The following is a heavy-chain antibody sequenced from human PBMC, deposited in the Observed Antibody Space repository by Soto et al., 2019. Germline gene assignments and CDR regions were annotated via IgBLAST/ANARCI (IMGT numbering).Heavy chain of an antibody. CDR2: IYHSVST. J-gene: IGHJ4*02. Sequence: QLQLLESGSGLVKPSQTLSLTCAVSGGSISSGGYSWGWIRQPPGKGLEWIGYIYHSVSTYYNPSIKSRVTISVARSKNQFSLRLSSVTAADTAVYYCARVPAYWGQGTLVTVSS. CDR3: ARVPAY. CDR1: GGSISSGGYS. V-gene: IGHV4-30-2*01.